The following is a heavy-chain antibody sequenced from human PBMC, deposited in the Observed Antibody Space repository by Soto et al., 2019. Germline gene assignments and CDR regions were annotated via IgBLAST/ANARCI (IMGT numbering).Heavy chain of an antibody. CDR3: ARGSTDSYPGSRIFDF. V-gene: IGHV3-23*01. D-gene: IGHD3-10*01. J-gene: IGHJ4*02. CDR2: ITDSGGDA. CDR1: CITFGSRA. Sequence: GGSLRLSCVASCITFGSRAMSWVRQAPGEGLEWVSSITDSGGDAKYADSVRGRFTISRDNSKNTLYLQMSSLRAEDSAVYYCARGSTDSYPGSRIFDFWGRGTLVTVSS.